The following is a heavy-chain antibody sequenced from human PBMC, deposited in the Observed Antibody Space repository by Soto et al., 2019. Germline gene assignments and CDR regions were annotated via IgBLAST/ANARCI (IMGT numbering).Heavy chain of an antibody. Sequence: SETLSLTCTVSGDSIGSSGYYWLWVRRPPGKGLEWVGTIYYDVTTYYNPSLKTRLTMSVDTSKNQFSLKLSSVSAADTAVYYCASFSGSYSGSYYFDYWGQGALVTVSS. CDR3: ASFSGSYSGSYYFDY. V-gene: IGHV4-39*01. D-gene: IGHD1-26*01. CDR1: GDSIGSSGYY. J-gene: IGHJ4*02. CDR2: IYYDVTT.